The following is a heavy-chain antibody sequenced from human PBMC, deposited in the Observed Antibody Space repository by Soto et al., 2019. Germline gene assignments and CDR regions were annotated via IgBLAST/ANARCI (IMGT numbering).Heavy chain of an antibody. CDR2: INQSGSA. D-gene: IGHD6-19*01. J-gene: IGHJ6*02. V-gene: IGHV4-34*02. Sequence: QVQLQQWGAGLLKPSETLSLTCAVHGGSFSYYYWSWVRQSPGKGLVWIGEINQSGSANYNPSLQSLVALSVDASKRQFSLKVTSVTAADTAVYYCARGSGWYIDFYYTMDVWGPGTTVTVSS. CDR3: ARGSGWYIDFYYTMDV. CDR1: GGSFSYYY.